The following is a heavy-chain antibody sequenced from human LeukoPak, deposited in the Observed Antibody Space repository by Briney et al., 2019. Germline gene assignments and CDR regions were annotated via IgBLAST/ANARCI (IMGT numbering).Heavy chain of an antibody. V-gene: IGHV1-2*02. J-gene: IGHJ4*02. CDR2: INPRSGGT. CDR1: GYTFTDYY. CDR3: ARAEWSATTKFDY. D-gene: IGHD3-3*01. Sequence: ASVKVSCKASGYTFTDYYVHWVRQAPGQGPEWMGWINPRSGGTDYAQNFQGRVTMTRDTSITTAYMEVSRLRSDDTAVYYCARAEWSATTKFDYWGQGTLVTVSS.